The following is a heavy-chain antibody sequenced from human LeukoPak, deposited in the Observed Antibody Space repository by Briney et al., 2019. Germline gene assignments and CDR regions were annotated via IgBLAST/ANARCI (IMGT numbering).Heavy chain of an antibody. CDR2: ISSSSSTM. J-gene: IGHJ4*02. CDR3: AGIAVLDY. Sequence: GGSLRLSCAASGFTVSSNYMSWVRQAPGKGLEWVSYISSSSSTMYYADSVKGRFTISRDNAKNSLYLQMNSLRAEDTAVYYCAGIAVLDYWGQGTLVTVSS. D-gene: IGHD6-19*01. CDR1: GFTVSSNY. V-gene: IGHV3-48*01.